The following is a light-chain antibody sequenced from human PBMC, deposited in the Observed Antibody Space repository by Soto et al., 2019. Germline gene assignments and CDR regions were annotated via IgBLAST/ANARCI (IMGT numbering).Light chain of an antibody. J-gene: IGLJ2*01. Sequence: QSVLTQPPSVSGAPGQRVTISCTGSSSNIGAGYDVHWYQQLPGTAPKLLIYGNSNRPSGVPDRFSGSKSGTSASLAITGLQAEDEADYYCQSYDSSLSGPRTVFGGGTKVTVL. CDR3: QSYDSSLSGPRTV. V-gene: IGLV1-40*01. CDR1: SSNIGAGYD. CDR2: GNS.